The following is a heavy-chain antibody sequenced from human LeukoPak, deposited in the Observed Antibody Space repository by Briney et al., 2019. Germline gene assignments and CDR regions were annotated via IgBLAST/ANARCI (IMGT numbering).Heavy chain of an antibody. CDR3: VRAFYSRVDV. CDR2: IYYSGST. CDR1: GFTFSSYSMN. V-gene: IGHV4-59*05. Sequence: GSLRLSCAASGFTFSSYSMNWVRQAPGKGLEWIGSIYYSGSTYYNPSLKSRVTISVDTSKNQFSLKLSSVTAADTAVYYCVRAFYSRVDVWGKGTTVTVSS. D-gene: IGHD3-22*01. J-gene: IGHJ6*04.